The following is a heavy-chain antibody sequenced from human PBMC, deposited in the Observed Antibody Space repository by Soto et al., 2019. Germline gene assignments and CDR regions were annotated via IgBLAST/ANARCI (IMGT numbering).Heavy chain of an antibody. V-gene: IGHV4-59*01. CDR3: ARSLVGSGWTLDP. CDR1: GASITTCY. J-gene: IGHJ5*02. D-gene: IGHD6-19*01. Sequence: SETLSLTCDVSGASITTCYCSWIRQAPWKGLEWIGNVYHTGTTDYNSSLKSRVTISVDTSKNQFSLNMNSVTAADTAVYYCARSLVGSGWTLDPFGQVALVTVSS. CDR2: VYHTGTT.